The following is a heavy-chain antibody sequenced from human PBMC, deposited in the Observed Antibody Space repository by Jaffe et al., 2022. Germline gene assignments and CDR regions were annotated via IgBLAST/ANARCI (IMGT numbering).Heavy chain of an antibody. D-gene: IGHD6-13*01. Sequence: EVQLLESGGGLVQPGGSLRLSCAASGFTFSSYAMSWVRQAPGKGLEWVSAISGSGGSTYYADSVKGRFTISRDNSKNTLYLQMNSLRAEDTAVYYCAKKSGSGLLSSSWYGQRYYYYMDVWGKGTTVTVSS. CDR1: GFTFSSYA. CDR2: ISGSGGST. V-gene: IGHV3-23*01. J-gene: IGHJ6*03. CDR3: AKKSGSGLLSSSWYGQRYYYYMDV.